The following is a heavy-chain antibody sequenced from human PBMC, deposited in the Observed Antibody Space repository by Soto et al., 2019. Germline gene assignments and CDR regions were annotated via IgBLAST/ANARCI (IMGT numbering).Heavy chain of an antibody. CDR1: GFTFSSYG. J-gene: IGHJ6*02. CDR3: AKGRNSGEFYYYNGMDV. Sequence: PGGSLRLSCAASGFTFSSYGMHWVRQAPGKGLEWVAVISYDGSNKYYADSVKGRFTISRDNSKNTLYLQMNSLRAEDTAVYYCAKGRNSGEFYYYNGMDVWGQGTTVTVSS. D-gene: IGHD3-10*01. CDR2: ISYDGSNK. V-gene: IGHV3-30*18.